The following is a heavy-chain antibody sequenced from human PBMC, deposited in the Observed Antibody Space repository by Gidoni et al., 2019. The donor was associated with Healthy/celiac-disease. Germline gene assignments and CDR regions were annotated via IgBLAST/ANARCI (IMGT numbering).Heavy chain of an antibody. V-gene: IGHV3-21*01. D-gene: IGHD3-16*01. CDR3: ARDHLPGELDY. CDR1: GFTFSSYS. CDR2: ISSSISYI. J-gene: IGHJ4*02. Sequence: EVQLVESGGGLVKTGGSLRLSCAASGFTFSSYSMNWVRQAPGKGLGWVSSISSSISYIYYADSVKGRFTISRDNAKNSLYLQMNSLRAEDTAVYYCARDHLPGELDYWGQGTLVTVSS.